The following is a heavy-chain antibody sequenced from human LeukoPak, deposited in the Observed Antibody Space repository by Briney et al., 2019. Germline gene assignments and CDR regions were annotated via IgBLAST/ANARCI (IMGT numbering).Heavy chain of an antibody. J-gene: IGHJ4*02. CDR2: ITSSSSYI. CDR1: GFTFSSYN. D-gene: IGHD3-22*01. CDR3: ARDDYDSSTPYYFDY. Sequence: PGGSLRLSCAASGFTFSSYNMNWVRQAPGKGLEWVSSITSSSSYIYYADSVKGRFTISRDNAKNTLYLQMNSLRAEDTAVYYCARDDYDSSTPYYFDYWGQGTLVTVSS. V-gene: IGHV3-21*01.